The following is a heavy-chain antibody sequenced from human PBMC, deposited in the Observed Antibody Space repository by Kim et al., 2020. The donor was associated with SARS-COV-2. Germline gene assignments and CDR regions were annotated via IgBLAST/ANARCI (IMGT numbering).Heavy chain of an antibody. V-gene: IGHV4-39*01. CDR1: GGSISISSYY. CDR3: ARHERAYGSGSYDGDW. J-gene: IGHJ4*02. CDR2: VYYSGTT. Sequence: SETLSLTCTVSGGSISISSYYWGWIRQSPGKGLEWIGSVYYSGTTDHSPSFQGRTTLSLDTSKNQFSLQLNSVTAADTAVYYCARHERAYGSGSYDGDWWGQGIPVTVSS. D-gene: IGHD3-10*01.